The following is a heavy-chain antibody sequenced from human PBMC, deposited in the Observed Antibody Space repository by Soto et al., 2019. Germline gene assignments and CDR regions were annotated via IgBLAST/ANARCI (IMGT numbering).Heavy chain of an antibody. Sequence: PGGSLRLSCAASGFTFSSYAMHWVRQAPGEGLEWVAVISYDGSNKYYADYVKGRFTISRDNSKNTLYLQMNSLRAEDTAVYYFARAHGFGGGYYTYYYYGMDGWGQETTVTVSS. D-gene: IGHD3-3*01. CDR3: ARAHGFGGGYYTYYYYGMDG. J-gene: IGHJ6*02. CDR1: GFTFSSYA. V-gene: IGHV3-30-3*01. CDR2: ISYDGSNK.